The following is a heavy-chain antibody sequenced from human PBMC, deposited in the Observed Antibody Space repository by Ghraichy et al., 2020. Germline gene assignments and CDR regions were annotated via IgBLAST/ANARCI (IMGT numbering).Heavy chain of an antibody. V-gene: IGHV4-59*08. Sequence: SETLSLTCTVSGGSISSYYWSWIRQPPGKGLEWIGYIYYSGSTNYNPSLKSRVTISVDTSKNQFSLKLSSVTAADTAVYYCARHGSTMIGFDYWGQGTLVTVSS. CDR2: IYYSGST. CDR1: GGSISSYY. D-gene: IGHD3-22*01. J-gene: IGHJ4*02. CDR3: ARHGSTMIGFDY.